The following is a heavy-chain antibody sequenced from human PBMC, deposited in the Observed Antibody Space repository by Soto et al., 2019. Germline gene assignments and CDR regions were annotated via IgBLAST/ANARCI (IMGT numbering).Heavy chain of an antibody. V-gene: IGHV3-23*01. J-gene: IGHJ4*02. CDR1: GFNFKKFA. Sequence: EVQLLESGGGLVQPGGSLRLSCVPSGFNFKKFAMPWVRQAPGEGLGGVSGISCCGGSTSFADSVKGRFSIARDDSKNTLSLQMNSLRVEDTAQYYCAKADGEQWLVPHLDNWGQGTLVTVS. CDR2: ISCCGGST. D-gene: IGHD6-19*01. CDR3: AKADGEQWLVPHLDN.